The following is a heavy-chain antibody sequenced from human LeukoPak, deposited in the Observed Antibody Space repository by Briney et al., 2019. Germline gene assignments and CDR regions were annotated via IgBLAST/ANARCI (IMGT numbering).Heavy chain of an antibody. CDR2: INGDGSST. J-gene: IGHJ4*02. D-gene: IGHD3-22*01. CDR3: ARVNTMIFDY. V-gene: IGHV3-74*01. CDR1: GFTFSSYW. Sequence: SGGSLRLSCAASGFTFSSYWMDWVRQAPGKGLVWVSRINGDGSSTSYADSVKGRFTISRDNAKNTLYLQMNSLRAEDTAVYYCARVNTMIFDYWGQGTLVTVSS.